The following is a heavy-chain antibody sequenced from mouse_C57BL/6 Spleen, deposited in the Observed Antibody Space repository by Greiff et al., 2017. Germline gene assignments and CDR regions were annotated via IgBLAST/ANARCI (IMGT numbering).Heavy chain of an antibody. V-gene: IGHV1-80*01. D-gene: IGHD1-1*01. CDR2: IYPGDGDT. CDR3: ARSSSRAMDY. CDR1: GYAFSSYR. J-gene: IGHJ4*01. Sequence: VQLQQSGAELVKPGASVKISCKASGYAFSSYRMNWVKQRPGKGLEWIGQIYPGDGDTNYNGKFKGKATLTADKSSSTAYMQLSSLTSEDSAVYFCARSSSRAMDYWGQGTSVTVSS.